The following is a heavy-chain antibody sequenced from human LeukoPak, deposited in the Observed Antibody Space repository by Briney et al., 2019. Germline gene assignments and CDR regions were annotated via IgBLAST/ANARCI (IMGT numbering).Heavy chain of an antibody. Sequence: ASVKVSCKASGYTFTTYGLSWVRQAPGQGLEWLGWISTYDDNIKYAQSLQGRLTLTIDTSTSTAYMELRSLTSDDTAVYYCARAGLLWFGELLSSNWFDPWGQGTLVTVSS. CDR3: ARAGLLWFGELLSSNWFDP. J-gene: IGHJ5*02. D-gene: IGHD3-10*01. V-gene: IGHV1-18*01. CDR2: ISTYDDNI. CDR1: GYTFTTYG.